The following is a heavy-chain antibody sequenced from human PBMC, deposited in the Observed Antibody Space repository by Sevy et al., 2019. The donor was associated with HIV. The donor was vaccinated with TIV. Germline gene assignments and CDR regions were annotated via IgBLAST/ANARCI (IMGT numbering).Heavy chain of an antibody. CDR1: GFSFSSYW. D-gene: IGHD5-18*01. CDR2: MKQAGTEK. Sequence: GGSLRLSCAASGFSFSSYWMSWVRQAPGKGLEWVATMKQAGTEKDYVDSVKGRFTISRDNTKSSLFLQMNSLSAEDTAVYYCVREGLGGYSYSLDCWGQGTLVTVSS. V-gene: IGHV3-7*03. CDR3: VREGLGGYSYSLDC. J-gene: IGHJ4*02.